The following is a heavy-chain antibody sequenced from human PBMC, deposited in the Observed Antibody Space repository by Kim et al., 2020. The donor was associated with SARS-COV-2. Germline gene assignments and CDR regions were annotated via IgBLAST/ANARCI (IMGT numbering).Heavy chain of an antibody. V-gene: IGHV3-33*06. Sequence: ADSVKGRFTISRDNSKNTLYLRMNSLRAEDTAVYYCAKGMTTVTPDAFDIWGQGTMVTVSS. J-gene: IGHJ3*02. D-gene: IGHD4-17*01. CDR3: AKGMTTVTPDAFDI.